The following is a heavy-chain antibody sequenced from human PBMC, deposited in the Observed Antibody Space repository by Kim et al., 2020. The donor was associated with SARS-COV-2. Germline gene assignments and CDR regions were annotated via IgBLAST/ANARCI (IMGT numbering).Heavy chain of an antibody. CDR2: ITGSGGAT. D-gene: IGHD3-10*01. J-gene: IGHJ6*02. Sequence: GGSLRLCCAASGFIFSGYAMTWVRQAPGKGLEWVSTITGSGGATYYADSVKGWFTISRDNSKNTFYLQMNSLRVEDTAVYYCASTGFGEQDVWGQGTTVTVSS. CDR3: ASTGFGEQDV. CDR1: GFIFSGYA. V-gene: IGHV3-23*01.